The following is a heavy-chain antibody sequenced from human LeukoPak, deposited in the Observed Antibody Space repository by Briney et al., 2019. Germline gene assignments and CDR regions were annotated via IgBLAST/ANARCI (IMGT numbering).Heavy chain of an antibody. J-gene: IGHJ4*02. CDR3: AKDSVLDY. V-gene: IGHV3-48*02. CDR1: GFTFTTYS. D-gene: IGHD2-8*02. Sequence: PGGSLRLSCAASGFTFTTYSMNWVRQAPRKGLECVSYISSSSSVIYYADSVKGRFTISRDNAKNSLYLQMNSLRDEDTAVYYCAKDSVLDYWGQGTLVTVSS. CDR2: ISSSSSVI.